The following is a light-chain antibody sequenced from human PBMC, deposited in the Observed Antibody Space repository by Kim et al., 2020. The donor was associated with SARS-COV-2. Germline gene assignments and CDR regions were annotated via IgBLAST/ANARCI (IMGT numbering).Light chain of an antibody. V-gene: IGLV1-44*01. J-gene: IGLJ2*01. CDR1: SSNIGSNT. CDR3: AAWDDSLNGVV. Sequence: GQRVNLSCSGSSSNIGSNTVHWYQQFPGTAPKLLIYTNNQRASGVPDRFSGSKSGTSASLAISGLQSEDEADYYCAAWDDSLNGVVFGGGTQLTVL. CDR2: TNN.